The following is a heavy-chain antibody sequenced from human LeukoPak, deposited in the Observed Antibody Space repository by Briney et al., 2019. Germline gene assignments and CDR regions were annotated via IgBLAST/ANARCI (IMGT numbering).Heavy chain of an antibody. J-gene: IGHJ5*02. V-gene: IGHV1-2*02. D-gene: IGHD6-13*01. CDR2: INPNSGGT. CDR3: ARVRSLVRSDNWFDP. CDR1: GFTLTGYY. Sequence: GASVKVSCKASGFTLTGYYIHWVRQAPGQGLEWMGWINPNSGGTNYAQKFQGRVTMTRDTSISTAYMELSRLRSDDTAVYYCARVRSLVRSDNWFDPWGQGTLVTVSS.